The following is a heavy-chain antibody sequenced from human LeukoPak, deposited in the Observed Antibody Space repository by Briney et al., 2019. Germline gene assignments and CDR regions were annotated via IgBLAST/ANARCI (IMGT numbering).Heavy chain of an antibody. CDR1: GFTFSSYG. V-gene: IGHV3-30*18. J-gene: IGHJ4*02. CDR2: ISYDGSNK. Sequence: PGRSLRLSCAASGFTFSSYGMHWVRQAPGKGLEWVAVISYDGSNKYYADSVKGRFTISRDNSKNTLYLQMNSLRAEDTAVYYCAKEVAAAGTGFDYWGQGTLVTVSS. D-gene: IGHD6-13*01. CDR3: AKEVAAAGTGFDY.